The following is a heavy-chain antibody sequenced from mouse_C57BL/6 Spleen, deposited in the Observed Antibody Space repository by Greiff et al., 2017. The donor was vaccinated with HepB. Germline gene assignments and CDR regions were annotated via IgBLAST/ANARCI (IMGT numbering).Heavy chain of an antibody. D-gene: IGHD1-1*01. V-gene: IGHV10-1*01. J-gene: IGHJ4*01. Sequence: EADGGLVQPKGSLKLSCAASGFSFNTYAMNWVRQAPGKGLEWVARIRSKSNNYATYYADSVKDRFTISRDDSESMLYLQMNNLKTEDTAMYYCVRGLLRFYAMDYWGQGTSVTVSS. CDR2: IRSKSNNYAT. CDR3: VRGLLRFYAMDY. CDR1: GFSFNTYA.